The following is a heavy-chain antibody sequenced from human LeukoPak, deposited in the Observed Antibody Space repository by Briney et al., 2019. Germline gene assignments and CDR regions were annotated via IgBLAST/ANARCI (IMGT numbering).Heavy chain of an antibody. CDR1: GYTFTSYY. Sequence: GASVKVSCKASGYTFTSYYMHWVRQAPGQGLEWMGIINPSGGSTSYAQKFQGRVTMTRDMSTSTVYMELSSLRSEDTAVYYCARDTLRGLVPGWYMDVWGKGTTVTVSS. V-gene: IGHV1-46*01. D-gene: IGHD6-19*01. J-gene: IGHJ6*03. CDR3: ARDTLRGLVPGWYMDV. CDR2: INPSGGST.